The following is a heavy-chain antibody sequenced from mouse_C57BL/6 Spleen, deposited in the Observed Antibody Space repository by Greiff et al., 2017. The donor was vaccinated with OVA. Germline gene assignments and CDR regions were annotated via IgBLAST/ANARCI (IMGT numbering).Heavy chain of an antibody. D-gene: IGHD1-1*01. CDR3: ANYGSSYGYFDV. Sequence: VQLQQSGPELVKPGASVKISCKASGYSFTDYNMNWVKQSNGKRLEWIGVINPNYGTTSYNQQFKGKATWTVDKSSSTAYMQLTSLTSEDSAVYYCANYGSSYGYFDVWGTGTTVTVSS. CDR2: INPNYGTT. CDR1: GYSFTDYN. V-gene: IGHV1-39*01. J-gene: IGHJ1*03.